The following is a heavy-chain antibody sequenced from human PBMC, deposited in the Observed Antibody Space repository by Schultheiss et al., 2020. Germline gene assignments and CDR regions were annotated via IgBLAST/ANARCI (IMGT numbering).Heavy chain of an antibody. CDR1: GFTFSSYG. D-gene: IGHD2-15*01. Sequence: GGSLRLSCSASGFTFSSYGMHWVRQAPGKGLEWVAVIWYDGSNKYYADSVKGRFTISRDNAKNSLYLQMNSLRDEDTAVYYCARDFSGPILFDIWGQGTMVTVSS. J-gene: IGHJ3*02. V-gene: IGHV3-33*08. CDR2: IWYDGSNK. CDR3: ARDFSGPILFDI.